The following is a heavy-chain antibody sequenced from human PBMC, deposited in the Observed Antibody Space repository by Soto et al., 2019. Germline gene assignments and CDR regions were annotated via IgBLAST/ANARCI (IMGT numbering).Heavy chain of an antibody. V-gene: IGHV2-5*04. CDR3: EPGSGWLLDS. J-gene: IGHJ4*02. CDR2: IYWNDNK. CDR1: GFSLTTRAVG. Sequence: QITLKESGPTLVKPTQTLTLTCTFSGFSLTTRAVGVGWVRQPPGKALEWLAFIYWNDNKYYSPSLRSRPTITNDTSRNQVVLTLTNMDPANTGTYYCEPGSGWLLDSWGQGILVTVSS. D-gene: IGHD6-19*01.